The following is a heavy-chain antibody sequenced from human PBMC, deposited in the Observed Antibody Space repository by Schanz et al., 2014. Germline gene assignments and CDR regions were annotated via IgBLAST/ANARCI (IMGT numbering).Heavy chain of an antibody. CDR2: ISRSSSTI. V-gene: IGHV3-48*02. J-gene: IGHJ4*02. CDR3: AKSMYSTSWAFDF. CDR1: GFTFSNYN. Sequence: EVQLVESGGGLVQPGGSLRLSCEASGFTFSNYNMNWVRQAPGKGLEWVSYISRSSSTIYYTDSVKGRFTISRDNAKNSVFLQMNGLRDEDTAVYYCAKSMYSTSWAFDFWGQGAQVTVSS. D-gene: IGHD2-2*01.